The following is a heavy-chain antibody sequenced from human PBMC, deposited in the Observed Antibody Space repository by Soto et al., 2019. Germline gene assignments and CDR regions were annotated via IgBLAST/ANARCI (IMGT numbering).Heavy chain of an antibody. Sequence: SVKGSFKASGGTFSSYAISWGRQAPGQGLEWMGGIIPIFGTANYAQKLQGRVTITADESTRTAYMELSSLRSEDTAVYYCARIKEAANYYGMDVSGQGTTVTVSS. J-gene: IGHJ6*02. CDR3: ARIKEAANYYGMDV. V-gene: IGHV1-69*13. D-gene: IGHD2-15*01. CDR1: GGTFSSYA. CDR2: IIPIFGTA.